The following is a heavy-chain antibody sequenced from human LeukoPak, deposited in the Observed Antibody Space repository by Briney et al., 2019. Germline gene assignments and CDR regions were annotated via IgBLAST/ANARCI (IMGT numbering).Heavy chain of an antibody. V-gene: IGHV4-61*01. D-gene: IGHD3-22*01. CDR3: AGEVTMIEY. Sequence: SETLSLTCTVSGGSVSSGTYYWSWIRQPPGKGLEWIGYIYYSGSTNYNPSLKSRVTISVDTSKNQFSLKLSSVTAADTAVYYCAGEVTMIEYWGQGTLVTVSS. CDR1: GGSVSSGTYY. J-gene: IGHJ4*02. CDR2: IYYSGST.